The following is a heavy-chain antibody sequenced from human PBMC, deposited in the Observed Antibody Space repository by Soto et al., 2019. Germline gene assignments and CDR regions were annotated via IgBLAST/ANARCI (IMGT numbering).Heavy chain of an antibody. V-gene: IGHV4-34*01. CDR1: GGSFSGYY. D-gene: IGHD2-15*01. CDR2: INHSGST. CDR3: ARGYGIVVVVAATKVGANWFDP. Sequence: SETLSLTCAVYGGSFSGYYWSWIRQPPGKGLEWIGEINHSGSTNYNPSLKSRVTISVDTSKNQFSLKLSSVTAADTAVYYCARGYGIVVVVAATKVGANWFDPWGQGTLVTVSS. J-gene: IGHJ5*02.